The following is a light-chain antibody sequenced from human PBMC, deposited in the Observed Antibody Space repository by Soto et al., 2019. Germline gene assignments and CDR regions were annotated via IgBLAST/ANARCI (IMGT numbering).Light chain of an antibody. J-gene: IGLJ1*01. V-gene: IGLV2-14*03. CDR2: EVS. CDR1: SSDVGGYNY. CDR3: SSYTSTTTRV. Sequence: QSALTQPASVSGSPGQSITISCTGTSSDVGGYNYVSWYQQHPGKGPKLMIYEVSNRPSGVSNRFSGSKSGNTATLTISGLRAEDEADYYCSSYTSTTTRVFGTGTKVTVL.